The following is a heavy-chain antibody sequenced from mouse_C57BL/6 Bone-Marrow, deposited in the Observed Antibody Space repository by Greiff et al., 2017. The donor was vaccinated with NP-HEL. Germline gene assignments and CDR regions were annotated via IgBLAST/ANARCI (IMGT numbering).Heavy chain of an antibody. V-gene: IGHV5-4*01. CDR3: ARAEGLRSWAWCAY. D-gene: IGHD2-4*01. CDR1: GFTFSSYA. Sequence: EVQLVESGGGLVKPGGSLKLSCAASGFTFSSYAMSWVRQTPEKRLEWVATISDGGSYTYYPDNVKGRFTISRDNAKNNLYLQMSHLKSEDTAMYYCARAEGLRSWAWCAYWGQGTLVTVSA. J-gene: IGHJ3*01. CDR2: ISDGGSYT.